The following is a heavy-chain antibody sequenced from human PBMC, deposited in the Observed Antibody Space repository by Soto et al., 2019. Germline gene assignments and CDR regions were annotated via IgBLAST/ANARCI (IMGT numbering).Heavy chain of an antibody. CDR3: ARGWSSSWYYYYGMDV. Sequence: SETLSLTCAVYGGSFSGYYWSWIRQPPGKGLEWIGEINHSGSTNYNPSLKSRVTISVDTSKNQFSLKLSSVTAADTAVYYCARGWSSSWYYYYGMDVWGQGTTVTVSS. J-gene: IGHJ6*02. CDR2: INHSGST. V-gene: IGHV4-34*01. D-gene: IGHD6-13*01. CDR1: GGSFSGYY.